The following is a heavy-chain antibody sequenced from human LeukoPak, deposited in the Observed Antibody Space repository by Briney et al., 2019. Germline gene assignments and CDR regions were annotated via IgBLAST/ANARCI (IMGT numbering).Heavy chain of an antibody. J-gene: IGHJ4*02. CDR1: GGSFSDYS. CDR2: INHSGST. V-gene: IGHV4-34*01. D-gene: IGHD2/OR15-2a*01. CDR3: ARGSTGKSYYNSEGLDY. Sequence: PSETLSLTCAVYGGSFSDYSWSWIRQPPGKGLEWIGQINHSGSTNYNPSLQSRVTISVDTSKNQFSLKLSSVTAADTAMYYCARGSTGKSYYNSEGLDYWGQGTLVSVSS.